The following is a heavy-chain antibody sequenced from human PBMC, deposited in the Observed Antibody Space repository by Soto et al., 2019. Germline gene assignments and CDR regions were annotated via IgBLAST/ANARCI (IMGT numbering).Heavy chain of an antibody. J-gene: IGHJ4*02. CDR2: VSYDGNNK. Sequence: GGSLRLSCAASGFTFSSYGMHWVRQAPGKGLEWVAVVSYDGNNKYYADSVKGRFTISRDNSKNTLHLQMNSLRTEDTAVYYCAKDTKASHYPIKDGGGIVYWGQGTLVNGSS. V-gene: IGHV3-30*18. CDR1: GFTFSSYG. CDR3: AKDTKASHYPIKDGGGIVY. D-gene: IGHD3-16*01.